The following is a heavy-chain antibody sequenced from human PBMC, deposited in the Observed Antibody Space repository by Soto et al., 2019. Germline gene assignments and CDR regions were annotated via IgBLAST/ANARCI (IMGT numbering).Heavy chain of an antibody. V-gene: IGHV4-39*01. J-gene: IGHJ4*02. CDR2: IYYSGST. CDR1: RGSISSGTNY. CDR3: ARHEAGWYFDS. D-gene: IGHD6-25*01. Sequence: QLQLQESGPGLVKPSETLSLTCTVSRGSISSGTNYWAWIRQPPGKGLEWIANIYYSGSTFYNPSLKSRVTISLDTSKNQCPLKLRSVTAADTAVYYCARHEAGWYFDSWGQGTLVTVSS.